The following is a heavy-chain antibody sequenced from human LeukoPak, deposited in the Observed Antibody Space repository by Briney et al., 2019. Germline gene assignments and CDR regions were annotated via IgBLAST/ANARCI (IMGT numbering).Heavy chain of an antibody. J-gene: IGHJ6*03. D-gene: IGHD4-17*01. CDR2: INPNSGGT. CDR1: GYTFTGYY. V-gene: IGHV1-2*02. CDR3: AGGSLVTTKYYYYYMDV. Sequence: ASVKVSCKASGYTFTGYYMHWVQQAPGQGLEWMGWINPNSGGTNYAQKFQGRVTMTRDTSISTAYMELSRLRSDDTAVYYCAGGSLVTTKYYYYYMDVWGKGTTVTVSS.